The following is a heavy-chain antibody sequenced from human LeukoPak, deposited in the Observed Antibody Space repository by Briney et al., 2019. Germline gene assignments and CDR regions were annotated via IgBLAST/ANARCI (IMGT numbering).Heavy chain of an antibody. Sequence: SETLSLTCAVSGGSIDDYYWTWIRLVPGKGLEWIGNIYSSGGTNYNPSLKSRLTMSVDTSKQHFSLRLTSVTAADTAVYYCARQVGRSNNFGFDYWGQGALVAVSS. V-gene: IGHV4-59*08. CDR1: GGSIDDYY. CDR2: IYSSGGT. D-gene: IGHD1/OR15-1a*01. J-gene: IGHJ4*02. CDR3: ARQVGRSNNFGFDY.